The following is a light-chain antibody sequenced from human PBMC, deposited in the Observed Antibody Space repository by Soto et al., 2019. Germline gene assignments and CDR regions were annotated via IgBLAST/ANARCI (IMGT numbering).Light chain of an antibody. J-gene: IGKJ1*01. V-gene: IGKV1-5*03. CDR1: QTISSW. CDR2: KAS. Sequence: DIQMTQSPSTLSGSVGATVTITCRASQTISSWLAWYQQKPGKAPKLLIHKASTLKSGVPSRFSGSGSGTEFTLTISSLQPDDFATYYCQHYNSYSEAFGQGTKVDIK. CDR3: QHYNSYSEA.